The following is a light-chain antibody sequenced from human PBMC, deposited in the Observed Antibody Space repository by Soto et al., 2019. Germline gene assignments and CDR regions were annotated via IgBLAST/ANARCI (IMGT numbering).Light chain of an antibody. CDR2: WAS. Sequence: DIVMTQFPDSLAVSLGERATINCKSNKSLLFNYNNKNYLVWYQHKPGQPPKLLIYWASTRESGVPDRFSASGSGTDFTLTISSLQAEDVAVYYCQQYYITPWTFGQGTKVEIK. J-gene: IGKJ1*01. CDR1: KSLLFNYNNKNY. CDR3: QQYYITPWT. V-gene: IGKV4-1*01.